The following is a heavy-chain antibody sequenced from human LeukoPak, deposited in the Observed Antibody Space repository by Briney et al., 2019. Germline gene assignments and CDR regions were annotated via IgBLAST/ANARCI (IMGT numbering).Heavy chain of an antibody. CDR2: FGPEDGET. CDR3: ATARADSYDRDYYFDY. J-gene: IGHJ4*02. CDR1: GYTLTELS. Sequence: ASVKVSCKVSGYTLTELSMHWVRQAPGKGLEWMGGFGPEDGETIYAQKFQGRVTMTEDTSTDTAYMELSSLRSEDTAVYYCATARADSYDRDYYFDYWGQGTLVTVSS. D-gene: IGHD2-21*02. V-gene: IGHV1-24*01.